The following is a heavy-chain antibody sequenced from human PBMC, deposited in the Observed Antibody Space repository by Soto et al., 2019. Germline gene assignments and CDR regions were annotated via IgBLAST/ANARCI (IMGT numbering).Heavy chain of an antibody. V-gene: IGHV4-61*05. CDR3: PRAFRGGDY. D-gene: IGHD3-10*01. CDR1: GDSISSRSYY. CDR2: IYYSGST. J-gene: IGHJ4*02. Sequence: PSETLSLTCTVTGDSISSRSYYWGWIRQPPGTGLEWIGYIYYSGSTNYTPSLKSRVTLSVDTSKKQLSLKPRSVTAADTAVYYCPRAFRGGDYWGQGTLVTVAS.